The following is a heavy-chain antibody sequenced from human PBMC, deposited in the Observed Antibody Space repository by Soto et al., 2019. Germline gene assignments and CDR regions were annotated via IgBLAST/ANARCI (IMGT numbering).Heavy chain of an antibody. D-gene: IGHD6-13*01. V-gene: IGHV3-30-3*01. Sequence: QVQLVESGGGVVQPGRSLRLSCAASGFTFSSYAMHWVRQAPGEGLEWVAVISYDGSNKYYADSVKGRFTISRDNSKNTLYLQMNSLRAEDTAVYYCARVNRPGIAAAGMRVWYFDYWGQGTLVTVSS. CDR2: ISYDGSNK. CDR1: GFTFSSYA. CDR3: ARVNRPGIAAAGMRVWYFDY. J-gene: IGHJ4*02.